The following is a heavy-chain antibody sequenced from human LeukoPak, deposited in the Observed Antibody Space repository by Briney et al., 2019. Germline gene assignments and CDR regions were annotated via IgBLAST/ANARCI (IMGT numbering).Heavy chain of an antibody. J-gene: IGHJ4*02. Sequence: PSETLSLTCAVYGGSFSGYYWSWIRQPPGKGLEWIGEINHSGSTNYNPSLKSRVTISVDTSKNQFSLKLSSVTAADTAVYYCARLEEAGIAAAVIYFDYWGQGTLVTVSS. CDR2: INHSGST. V-gene: IGHV4-34*01. CDR1: GGSFSGYY. D-gene: IGHD6-13*01. CDR3: ARLEEAGIAAAVIYFDY.